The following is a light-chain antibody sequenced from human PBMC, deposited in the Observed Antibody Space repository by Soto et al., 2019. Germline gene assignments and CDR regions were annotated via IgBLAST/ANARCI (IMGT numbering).Light chain of an antibody. CDR3: SSYAGRHSYV. Sequence: QSVLTQPPSASGSPGQSVTISCTGNRSDVDAYNYVSWYQQHPCKAPRLMIYDVSKRPSGVLDRFSGSKSGNTASLTVSWLQAEDEADYFCSSYAGRHSYVFGAGTKVTVL. CDR1: RSDVDAYNY. J-gene: IGLJ1*01. CDR2: DVS. V-gene: IGLV2-8*01.